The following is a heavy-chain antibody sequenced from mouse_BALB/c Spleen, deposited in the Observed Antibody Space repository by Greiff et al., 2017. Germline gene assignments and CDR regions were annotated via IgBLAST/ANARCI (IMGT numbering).Heavy chain of an antibody. CDR2: IRNKANGYTT. Sequence: EVKVEESGGGLVQPGGSLRLSCATSGFTFTDYYMSWVRQPPGKALEWLGFIRNKANGYTTEYSASVKGRFTISRDNSQSILYLQMNTLRAEDSATYYCAREDYRYEGAYAMDYWGQGTSVTVSS. V-gene: IGHV7-3*02. CDR3: AREDYRYEGAYAMDY. J-gene: IGHJ4*01. D-gene: IGHD2-14*01. CDR1: GFTFTDYY.